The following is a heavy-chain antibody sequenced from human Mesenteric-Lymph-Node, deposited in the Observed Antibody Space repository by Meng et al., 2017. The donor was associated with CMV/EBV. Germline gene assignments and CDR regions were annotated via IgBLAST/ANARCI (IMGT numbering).Heavy chain of an antibody. CDR1: GGSYA. V-gene: IGHV1-69*10. Sequence: SVKVSCKASGGSYAITWVRQAPGQGLEWMGGIIPMHGIANYAQKFQGRLTISADKFTSTAYMELSSLRSEDTAVYYCANYYDSGPYYFDYWGQGTLVTVSS. J-gene: IGHJ4*02. D-gene: IGHD3-10*01. CDR2: IIPMHGIA. CDR3: ANYYDSGPYYFDY.